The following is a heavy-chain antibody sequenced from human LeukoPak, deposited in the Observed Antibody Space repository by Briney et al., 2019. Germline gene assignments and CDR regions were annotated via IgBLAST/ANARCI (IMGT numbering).Heavy chain of an antibody. D-gene: IGHD3-10*01. V-gene: IGHV4-59*08. CDR2: ISYSGST. CDR1: GGSISSYH. CDR3: ARHLDYYGSGTYEF. Sequence: SETLSLTCIVSGGSISSYHWSWIRQPPGKGLEWIGYISYSGSTNYNPSLKSRVTISVDTPKNQFSLRLSSVTAADTAVYYCARHLDYYGSGTYEFWGQGTLVTVSS. J-gene: IGHJ4*02.